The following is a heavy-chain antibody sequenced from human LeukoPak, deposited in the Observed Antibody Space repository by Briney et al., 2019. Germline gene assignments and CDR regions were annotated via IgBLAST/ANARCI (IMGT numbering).Heavy chain of an antibody. J-gene: IGHJ3*02. CDR3: AGGILYSGVSVPGFDI. D-gene: IGHD1-26*01. V-gene: IGHV4-4*07. Sequence: SETLSLTCAVSGDSSRTYYWSFIRQSAGKGLEWIGRIYTSGSTNYNRCIKSRVNMSVDTSKKQFSLEMRSMTAADTAVYYCAGGILYSGVSVPGFDIWGQGTLVTVSS. CDR2: IYTSGST. CDR1: GDSSRTYY.